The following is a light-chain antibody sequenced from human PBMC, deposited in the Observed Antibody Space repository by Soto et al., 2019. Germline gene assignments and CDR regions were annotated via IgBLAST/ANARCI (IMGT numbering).Light chain of an antibody. CDR1: SSGVGAYNY. V-gene: IGLV2-14*01. CDR2: EVS. J-gene: IGLJ2*01. CDR3: STYINSITFVI. Sequence: QSALTQPASVSGSPGQSITISCTGTSSGVGAYNYISWYQQHPGKAPKLMIYEVSNRPSGVSTRFSGSKSGNTASLTISGLQAEDEGDYYCSTYINSITFVIFGGGTKLTVL.